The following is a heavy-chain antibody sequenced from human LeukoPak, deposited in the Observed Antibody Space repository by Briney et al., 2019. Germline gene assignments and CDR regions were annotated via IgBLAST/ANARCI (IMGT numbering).Heavy chain of an antibody. CDR3: ARVGSSSWYNYYYYYMDV. V-gene: IGHV4-4*07. CDR2: IYTSGST. CDR1: GGSISSYY. D-gene: IGHD6-13*01. Sequence: PSETLSLTCTVSGGSISSYYWSWIRQPAGKGLEWIGRIYTSGSTNYNPSLRSRVTISVDTSKNQFSLKLSSVTAADTAVCYCARVGSSSWYNYYYYYMDVWGKGTTVTVSS. J-gene: IGHJ6*03.